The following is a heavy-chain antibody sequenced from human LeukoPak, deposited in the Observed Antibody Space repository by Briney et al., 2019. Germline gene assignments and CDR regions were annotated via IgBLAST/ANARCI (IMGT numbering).Heavy chain of an antibody. J-gene: IGHJ4*02. CDR3: ARDLKQWLVLLRTEGDYFDY. D-gene: IGHD6-19*01. Sequence: ASVKVSCKASGYTFTSYGISWVRQAPGQGLEWMGWISAYNGNTNYAQKLQGRVTMTTDTSTSTAYMELRSLRSDDTAVYYCARDLKQWLVLLRTEGDYFDYWGQGTLVTVSS. CDR2: ISAYNGNT. V-gene: IGHV1-18*01. CDR1: GYTFTSYG.